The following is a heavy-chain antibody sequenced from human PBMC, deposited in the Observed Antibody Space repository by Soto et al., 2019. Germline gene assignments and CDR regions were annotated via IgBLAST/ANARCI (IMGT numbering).Heavy chain of an antibody. CDR1: GYTFTSYD. CDR2: MNPNSGKP. J-gene: IGHJ6*03. V-gene: IGHV1-8*01. CDR3: ARGFIDCSGGSCYYYYMDV. Sequence: QVQLVQSGAEVKKPGASVKVSCKASGYTFTSYDINLVRQATGQGREWMGWMNPNSGKPGYEEKFQGRVTMTKHTSIRTGYMELSSLRSEDTAVYYCARGFIDCSGGSCYYYYMDVWGKGTPVTVS. D-gene: IGHD2-15*01.